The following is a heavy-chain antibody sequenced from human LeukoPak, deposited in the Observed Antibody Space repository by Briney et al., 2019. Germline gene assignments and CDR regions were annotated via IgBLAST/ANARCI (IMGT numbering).Heavy chain of an antibody. D-gene: IGHD2-15*01. CDR1: GGTFSSYA. CDR2: IIPIFGTA. CDR3: AGRDCSGGSCYSGAPYGMDV. J-gene: IGHJ6*02. V-gene: IGHV1-69*13. Sequence: ASVKVSCTASGGTFSSYAISWVRQAPGQGLEWMGGIIPIFGTANYAQKFQGRVTITADESTSTAYMELSSLRSEDTAVYYCAGRDCSGGSCYSGAPYGMDVWGQGTTVTVSS.